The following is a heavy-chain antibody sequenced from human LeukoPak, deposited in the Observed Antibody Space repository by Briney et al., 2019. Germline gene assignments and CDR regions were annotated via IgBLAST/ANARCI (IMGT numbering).Heavy chain of an antibody. CDR2: MNPNSGNT. CDR3: ARLDQVYCSSTSCYLSAFDI. CDR1: GYTFTSYD. V-gene: IGHV1-8*03. D-gene: IGHD2-2*01. J-gene: IGHJ3*02. Sequence: ASVKVSCKASGYTFTSYDINWVPQATGQGLEGMGWMNPNSGNTGYAQKFQGRVTITRNTSISTAYMELSSLRSEDTAVYYCARLDQVYCSSTSCYLSAFDIWRQGTMVTVSS.